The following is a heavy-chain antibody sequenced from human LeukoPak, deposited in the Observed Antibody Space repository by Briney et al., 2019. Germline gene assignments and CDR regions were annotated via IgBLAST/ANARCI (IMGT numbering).Heavy chain of an antibody. Sequence: SETLSLTCTVSGGSISSSSYYWGWIRQPPEKGLEWIGSIYYSGSTYYNPSLKSRVTISVDASKNQFSLKLSSVTAADTAVYYCASQYSSGWYGVGYFDYWGQGTLVTVSS. V-gene: IGHV4-39*01. CDR2: IYYSGST. CDR3: ASQYSSGWYGVGYFDY. J-gene: IGHJ4*02. D-gene: IGHD6-19*01. CDR1: GGSISSSSYY.